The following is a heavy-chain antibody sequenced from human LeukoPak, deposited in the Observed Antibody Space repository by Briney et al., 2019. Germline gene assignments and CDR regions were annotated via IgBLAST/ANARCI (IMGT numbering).Heavy chain of an antibody. CDR3: ARWRGHGWRVNDN. J-gene: IGHJ4*02. CDR1: GFTFSTYS. V-gene: IGHV3-48*04. CDR2: ISSSNSL. D-gene: IGHD6-19*01. Sequence: GGSLRLSCATSGFTFSTYSMNWVRQAPGKGLEWVSYISSSNSLYYADSVKGRFTISRDNAKNSLFLQMNSLRVEDTAVYYCARWRGHGWRVNDNWGQGTLVTVSS.